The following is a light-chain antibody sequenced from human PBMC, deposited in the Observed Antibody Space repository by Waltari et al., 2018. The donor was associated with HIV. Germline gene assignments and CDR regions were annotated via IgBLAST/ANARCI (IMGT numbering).Light chain of an antibody. V-gene: IGKV1-13*02. Sequence: QLTQSPSSLSVSIGDRVTITCRASQGIGSSLAWHQQKPGNAPKLLIYDASSLKSGVPSRFSGSGSGTDFTLTISSLQPEDFAIYYCQQFNTYPLTFGGGTKVEIK. CDR2: DAS. CDR1: QGIGSS. CDR3: QQFNTYPLT. J-gene: IGKJ4*01.